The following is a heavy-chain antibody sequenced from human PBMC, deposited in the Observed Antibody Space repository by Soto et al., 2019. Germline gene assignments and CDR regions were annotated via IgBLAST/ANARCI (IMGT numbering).Heavy chain of an antibody. V-gene: IGHV4-59*01. J-gene: IGHJ3*02. Sequence: SETLSLTCTVSGGSISSYYWSWVRQPPGKGLEWIGYIYYSGSTNYNPSLKSRVTISVDTSKNQFSLKLSSVTAADTAVYYCARTGYYDSSGYDAFDIWGQGTMVTVSS. CDR3: ARTGYYDSSGYDAFDI. CDR1: GGSISSYY. D-gene: IGHD3-22*01. CDR2: IYYSGST.